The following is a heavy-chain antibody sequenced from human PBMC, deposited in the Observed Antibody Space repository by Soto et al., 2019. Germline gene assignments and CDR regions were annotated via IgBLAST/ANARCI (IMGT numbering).Heavy chain of an antibody. V-gene: IGHV2-5*02. CDR2: IYWDDNK. CDR1: GFLLSTSGVG. CDR3: AHRIVTNNWFDP. D-gene: IGHD3-22*01. J-gene: IGHJ5*02. Sequence: QITLKESGPTLVKPTQTLTLTCTFSGFLLSTSGVGVGWIRQPPGKALEWLALIYWDDNKRYSPSLKTRLTITKDTSKNQVVLTMTNMDPVDTATYYCAHRIVTNNWFDPWGQGTLVTVSS.